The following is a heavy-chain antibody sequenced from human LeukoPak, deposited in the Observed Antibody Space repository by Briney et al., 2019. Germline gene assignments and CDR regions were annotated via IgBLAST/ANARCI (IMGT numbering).Heavy chain of an antibody. D-gene: IGHD3-10*01. CDR3: ARAGVWFGSRLDF. CDR1: GGSMSSYY. Sequence: SETLSLTCTVAGGSMSSYYWSWIRQPPGKGLEWVGYIYYSGSANYNPSLKSRVTISVDTSKNQFSLNLSSVTAEDTAVYYGARAGVWFGSRLDFWGQGTLVTVSS. J-gene: IGHJ4*02. CDR2: IYYSGSA. V-gene: IGHV4-59*01.